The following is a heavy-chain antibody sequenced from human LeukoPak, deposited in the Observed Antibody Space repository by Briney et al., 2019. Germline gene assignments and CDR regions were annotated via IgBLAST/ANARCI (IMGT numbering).Heavy chain of an antibody. CDR1: GFTFTAYY. CDR3: ARGSWTYYYGSGSQQYDY. D-gene: IGHD3-10*01. V-gene: IGHV1-2*02. J-gene: IGHJ4*02. CDR2: INPNRGGT. Sequence: ASVKVSCKASGFTFTAYYMHWVRQAPGQRLEWMGWINPNRGGTNYAQRFQGRVTMTRNTSISTAYMELSSLRSEDTAVYYCARGSWTYYYGSGSQQYDYWGQGTLVTVSS.